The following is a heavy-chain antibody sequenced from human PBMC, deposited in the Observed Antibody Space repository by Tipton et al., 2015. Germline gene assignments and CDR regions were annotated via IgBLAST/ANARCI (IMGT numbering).Heavy chain of an antibody. V-gene: IGHV1-69*17. J-gene: IGHJ6*02. Sequence: QLVQSGAEVKKPGASVEVSCKASGYTFTSYGISWVRQAPGQGLEWMGGIIPLVGMEDYAQKFRGRLTITADMSTYTVHMELRDIKSEDTAVFFCAGGDNVVSPSREAYYHGLDVWGQGTTITVSS. CDR1: GYTFTSYG. CDR3: AGGDNVVSPSREAYYHGLDV. CDR2: IIPLVGME. D-gene: IGHD2-21*01.